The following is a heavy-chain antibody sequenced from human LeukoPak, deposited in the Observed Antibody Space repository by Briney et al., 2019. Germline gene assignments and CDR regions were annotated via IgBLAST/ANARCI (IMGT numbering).Heavy chain of an antibody. Sequence: GSSVKVSCKASGGTFSSYAISWVRQAPGQGLEWMGRIIPILGIPNYAQKFQGRVTIAADKSTSTVYMELSSLRSDDTAVYYCARAADILTGYPLMNRGQGTLVTVSS. D-gene: IGHD3-9*01. V-gene: IGHV1-69*04. J-gene: IGHJ4*02. CDR2: IIPILGIP. CDR3: ARAADILTGYPLMN. CDR1: GGTFSSYA.